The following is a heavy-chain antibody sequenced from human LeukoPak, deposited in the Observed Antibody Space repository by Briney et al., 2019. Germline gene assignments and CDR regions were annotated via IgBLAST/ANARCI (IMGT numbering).Heavy chain of an antibody. J-gene: IGHJ4*02. CDR1: GGSFSGYY. V-gene: IGHV4-34*01. CDR3: ARVDGAAGTAYFDY. D-gene: IGHD6-13*01. CDR2: INHSGST. Sequence: PSETLSLTCAVYGGSFSGYYWSWVRQPPGKGLEWIGEINHSGSTNYNPSLKSRVTISVDKSKNQFSLKLSSVTAADTAVYYCARVDGAAGTAYFDYWGQGTLVTVSS.